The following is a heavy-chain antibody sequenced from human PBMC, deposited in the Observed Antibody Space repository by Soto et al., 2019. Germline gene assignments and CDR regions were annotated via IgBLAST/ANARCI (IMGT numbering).Heavy chain of an antibody. Sequence: QVQLVQSGAEVTKPGSSVKVSCKASGGTFSSYAISWVRQAPGQGLEWMGGIIPIFGTANYAQKVQGRVTITADESTSTAYMGLCSMRSEETAVYYCARENGSGSVSWFDPWGQGTLVTVSS. V-gene: IGHV1-69*01. CDR3: ARENGSGSVSWFDP. CDR1: GGTFSSYA. J-gene: IGHJ5*02. CDR2: IIPIFGTA. D-gene: IGHD3-10*01.